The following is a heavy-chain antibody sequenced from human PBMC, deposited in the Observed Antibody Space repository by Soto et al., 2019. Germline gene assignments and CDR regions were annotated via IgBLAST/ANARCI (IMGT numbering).Heavy chain of an antibody. CDR3: ARVYSSGSGNYHYWFDP. V-gene: IGHV4-59*01. Sequence: SETLSLTCTVSGVSISSYYWTWIRQPPGKRLEWIGYIYDSGSTNYNPSLKSRVTVSLDTSKNQFSLKLRSVTAADTAFYYCARVYSSGSGNYHYWFDPWGQGTLVTVSS. J-gene: IGHJ5*02. D-gene: IGHD3-10*01. CDR2: IYDSGST. CDR1: GVSISSYY.